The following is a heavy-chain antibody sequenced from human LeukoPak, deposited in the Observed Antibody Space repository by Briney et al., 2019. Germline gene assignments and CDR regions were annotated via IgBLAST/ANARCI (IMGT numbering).Heavy chain of an antibody. CDR2: IYTSGST. Sequence: SETLSLTCTVSGGSISSYYWSWIRQPAGKGLEWIGRIYTSGSTNYNPSLKSRVTMSVDASENQFSLKLSSVTAADTAVYYCALSPIAAAEDDAFDIWGQGTMVTVSS. CDR1: GGSISSYY. D-gene: IGHD6-13*01. CDR3: ALSPIAAAEDDAFDI. J-gene: IGHJ3*02. V-gene: IGHV4-4*07.